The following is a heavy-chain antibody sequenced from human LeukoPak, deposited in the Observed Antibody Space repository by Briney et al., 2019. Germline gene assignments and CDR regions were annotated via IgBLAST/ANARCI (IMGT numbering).Heavy chain of an antibody. V-gene: IGHV4-59*01. CDR3: ARGYYDSSGYYPNYWYFDL. CDR1: GGSISSYY. Sequence: MSSETLSLTCTVSGGSISSYYWSWIRQPPGKGLEWIGYIYYSGSTNYNPSLKSRVTISVDTSKNQFSLKLSSVTAADTAVYYCARGYYDSSGYYPNYWYFDLWGRGTLVTVSS. J-gene: IGHJ2*01. CDR2: IYYSGST. D-gene: IGHD3-22*01.